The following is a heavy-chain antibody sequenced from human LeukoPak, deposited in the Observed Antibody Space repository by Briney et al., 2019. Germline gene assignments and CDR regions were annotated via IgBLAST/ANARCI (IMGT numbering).Heavy chain of an antibody. CDR2: ISYDGSNK. D-gene: IGHD3-22*01. Sequence: GGSLRLSCAASGFTFSSYAMHWVRQAPGKGLEWVAVISYDGSNKYYADSVKGRFTISRDNSKNTLYLQMNSLRAEDTAVYYCARESNHYDSSGYQDYWGQGTLVTVSS. CDR3: ARESNHYDSSGYQDY. V-gene: IGHV3-30-3*01. J-gene: IGHJ4*02. CDR1: GFTFSSYA.